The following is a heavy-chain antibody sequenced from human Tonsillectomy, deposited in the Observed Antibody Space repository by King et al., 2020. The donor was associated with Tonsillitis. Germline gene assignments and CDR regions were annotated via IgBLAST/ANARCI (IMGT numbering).Heavy chain of an antibody. D-gene: IGHD3-10*01. CDR1: RFSITNGHF. Sequence: VQLQESGPGLVKPSETLSLTCAVSRFSITNGHFWGWFRQPPGKGLEWIGSIYHNGETHYNPSLMSRVTISVDTSKNHFSLKMSSVTAADTAVHYCARVCGETGIDHWGQGTLVTVSS. V-gene: IGHV4-38-2*01. J-gene: IGHJ4*02. CDR3: ARVCGETGIDH. CDR2: IYHNGET.